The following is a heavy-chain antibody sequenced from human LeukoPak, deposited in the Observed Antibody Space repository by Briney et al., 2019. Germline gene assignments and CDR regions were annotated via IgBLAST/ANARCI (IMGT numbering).Heavy chain of an antibody. CDR1: GFTFSSYG. CDR2: IWYDGSNK. V-gene: IGHV3-33*01. CDR3: AREYYDFWSGYSNYFDY. J-gene: IGHJ4*02. Sequence: GRSLRLSCAASGFTFSSYGMHWVRQAPGKGLEWVAVIWYDGSNKYYADSVKGRFTISRDNSKNTLYLPMNSLRAEDTAVYYCAREYYDFWSGYSNYFDYWGQGTLVTVSS. D-gene: IGHD3-3*01.